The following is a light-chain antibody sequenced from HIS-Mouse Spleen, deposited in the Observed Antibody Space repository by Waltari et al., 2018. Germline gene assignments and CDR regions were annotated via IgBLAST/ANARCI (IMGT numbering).Light chain of an antibody. CDR3: CSYAGSSTYWV. V-gene: IGLV2-23*01. CDR2: EGS. CDR1: SSDVGRYNL. J-gene: IGLJ3*02. Sequence: QSALTQPASVSGSPGQSITISCTGTSSDVGRYNLVSWYQQHPGKAPKLMIYEGSKRPSGVSNRFSGSKSGNTASLTISGRQAEDEADYYCCSYAGSSTYWVFGGGTKLTVL.